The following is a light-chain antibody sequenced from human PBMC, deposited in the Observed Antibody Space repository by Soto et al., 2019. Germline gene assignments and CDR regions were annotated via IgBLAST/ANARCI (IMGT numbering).Light chain of an antibody. Sequence: EIVLTQSPGTLSLSPGERATLSCRASQSVSSSYLAWYQQKPGQAPRLLIYGASSRATGIPDRFSGSGSGTHFTLTISRLEPEDLAVYCCQQYGSAGTFGQGNKLEIK. CDR2: GAS. J-gene: IGKJ2*02. CDR3: QQYGSAGT. CDR1: QSVSSSY. V-gene: IGKV3-20*01.